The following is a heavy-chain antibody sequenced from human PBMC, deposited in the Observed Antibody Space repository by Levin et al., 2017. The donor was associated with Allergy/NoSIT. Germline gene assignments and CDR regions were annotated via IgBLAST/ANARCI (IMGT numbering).Heavy chain of an antibody. Sequence: SETLSLTCTVSGDSISSSSYYWGWIRQPPGTGLEWIGSIYYSGSTFYNPSLKSRVTISVDTSKNQFSLKLSSVTAADTAVYYCARSSYFDYWGQGTLVTVSS. J-gene: IGHJ4*02. CDR3: ARSSYFDY. CDR2: IYYSGST. V-gene: IGHV4-39*01. CDR1: GDSISSSSYY.